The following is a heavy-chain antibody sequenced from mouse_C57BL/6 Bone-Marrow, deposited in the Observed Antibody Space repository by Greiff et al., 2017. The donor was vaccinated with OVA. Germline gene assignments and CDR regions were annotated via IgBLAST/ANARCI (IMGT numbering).Heavy chain of an antibody. CDR1: GYTFTDYY. CDR2: INPNNGGT. V-gene: IGHV1-26*01. D-gene: IGHD1-1*01. CDR3: ARLYGSSFYYAMDY. Sequence: VQLQQSGPELVKPGASVKISCKASGYTFTDYYMNWVKQSHGKSLEWIGDINPNNGGTSYNQKFKGKATLTVDKSSSTAYMELRSLTSEDSAVYYCARLYGSSFYYAMDYWGQGTSVTVSS. J-gene: IGHJ4*01.